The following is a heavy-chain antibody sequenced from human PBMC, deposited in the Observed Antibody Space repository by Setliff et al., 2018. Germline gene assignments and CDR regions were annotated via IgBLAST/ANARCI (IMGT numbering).Heavy chain of an antibody. CDR1: GFTFSSYS. Sequence: GGSLRLSCAASGFTFSSYSMNWVRQAPGKGLEWVSYISSSSSTIYYADSVRGRFTISRDNARDSLYLQMNSLRAEDTAVYYCVRDTTSGWMLTNWGQGTPVTSPQ. CDR2: ISSSSSTI. CDR3: VRDTTSGWMLTN. V-gene: IGHV3-48*04. J-gene: IGHJ4*02. D-gene: IGHD6-25*01.